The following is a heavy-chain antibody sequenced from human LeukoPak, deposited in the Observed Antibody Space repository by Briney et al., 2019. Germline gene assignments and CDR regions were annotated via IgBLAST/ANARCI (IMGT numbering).Heavy chain of an antibody. CDR2: ISYDGSNK. CDR1: GFTFSSYG. CDR3: AKDRPPYSSSWLDAFDI. V-gene: IGHV3-30*18. Sequence: SGGSLRLSCAASGFTFSSYGMHWVRQAPGKGLEWVAVISYDGSNKHYADSVKGRFTISRDNSKNTLYLQMNSLRAEDTAAYYCAKDRPPYSSSWLDAFDIWGQGTMVTVSS. D-gene: IGHD6-13*01. J-gene: IGHJ3*02.